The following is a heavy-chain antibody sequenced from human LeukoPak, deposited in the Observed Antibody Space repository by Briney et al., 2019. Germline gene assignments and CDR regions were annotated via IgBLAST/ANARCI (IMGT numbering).Heavy chain of an antibody. Sequence: KPSETLSLTCTVSGGSISSSSYYWGWIRQPPGKGLEWIGRIHYSGSTSYNPSLKSRVTISGDTSKKQFSLKLSSVTAADTAVYYRVSMLRGVTPQDNRLDPWGQGTLVTVSS. V-gene: IGHV4-39*01. CDR1: GGSISSSSYY. J-gene: IGHJ5*02. D-gene: IGHD3-10*01. CDR3: VSMLRGVTPQDNRLDP. CDR2: IHYSGST.